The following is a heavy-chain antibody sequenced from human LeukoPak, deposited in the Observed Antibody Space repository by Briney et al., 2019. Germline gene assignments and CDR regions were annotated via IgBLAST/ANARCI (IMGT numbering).Heavy chain of an antibody. CDR1: GLNVTINY. CDR3: AKAYYYDSSGTPFGY. V-gene: IGHV3-53*01. CDR2: IYSGGST. J-gene: IGHJ4*02. Sequence: GGSLRLSCAGSGLNVTINYMSWVRQAPGKGLEWVSVIYSGGSTYYADSVKGRFTISRDNSKNTLYLQMNSLRAEDTAVYYCAKAYYYDSSGTPFGYWGQGTLVTVSS. D-gene: IGHD3-22*01.